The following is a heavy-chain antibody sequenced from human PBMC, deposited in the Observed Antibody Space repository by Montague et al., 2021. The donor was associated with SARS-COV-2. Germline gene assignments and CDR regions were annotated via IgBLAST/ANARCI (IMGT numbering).Heavy chain of an antibody. J-gene: IGHJ5*01. Sequence: SETLSLTCSVSGDSIRSSGYYWGWLRQPPGKGLEWIGTIYYSGSTNYNPSLKSRVTMPVDTSKNQFSLELRSVTAADTAVYYCARLGFVELWLNFGCFDPWGQGTLVTVSS. CDR1: GDSIRSSGYY. CDR3: ARLGFVELWLNFGCFDP. CDR2: IYYSGST. V-gene: IGHV4-39*01. D-gene: IGHD3-16*02.